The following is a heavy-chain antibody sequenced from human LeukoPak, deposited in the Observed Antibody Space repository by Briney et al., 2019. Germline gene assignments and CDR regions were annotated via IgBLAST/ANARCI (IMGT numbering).Heavy chain of an antibody. CDR2: IYYSGST. CDR1: GGSISSYY. Sequence: PSETLSLTCTVSGGSISSYYWSWIRQPPGKGLEWIGYIYYSGSTNYNPSLKSRVTISVDTSKNQFSLKLSSVTAADTAVYYCARDQLEDGFKRYWYFDLWGRGTLVTVSS. CDR3: ARDQLEDGFKRYWYFDL. V-gene: IGHV4-59*01. D-gene: IGHD5-24*01. J-gene: IGHJ2*01.